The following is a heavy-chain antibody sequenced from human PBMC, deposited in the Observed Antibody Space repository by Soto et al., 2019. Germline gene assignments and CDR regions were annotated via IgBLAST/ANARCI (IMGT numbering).Heavy chain of an antibody. D-gene: IGHD3-10*01. CDR3: ARDLWFGESFGYYYGMDV. V-gene: IGHV4-30-4*01. CDR2: ISYTGST. Sequence: SETLSLTCTVSGGSISTDIYYWTWIRQPPGRGLEWIGYISYTGSTSYSPSLKSRVSISVDTSKNQFSLRLTSLSAADTAVYYCARDLWFGESFGYYYGMDVWGRGTTVTVSS. J-gene: IGHJ6*02. CDR1: GGSISTDIYY.